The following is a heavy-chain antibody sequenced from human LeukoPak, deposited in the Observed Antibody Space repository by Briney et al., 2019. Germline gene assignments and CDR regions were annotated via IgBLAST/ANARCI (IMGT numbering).Heavy chain of an antibody. CDR1: GYTFTRYY. Sequence: GASVKVSCKASGYTFTRYYMHWVRQAPGQGLEWMGRIIPIFGIANYAQKFQGRATITADKSTTTAYMELSSLRSDDTAVYYCARDGQGHIVATIDLDYYYGMDVWGQGTTVTVSS. D-gene: IGHD5-12*01. CDR2: IIPIFGIA. CDR3: ARDGQGHIVATIDLDYYYGMDV. J-gene: IGHJ6*02. V-gene: IGHV1-69*04.